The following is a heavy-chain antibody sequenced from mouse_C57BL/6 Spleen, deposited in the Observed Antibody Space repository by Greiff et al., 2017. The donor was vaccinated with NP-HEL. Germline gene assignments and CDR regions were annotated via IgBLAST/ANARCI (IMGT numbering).Heavy chain of an antibody. J-gene: IGHJ4*01. V-gene: IGHV1-61*01. CDR2: IYPSDSET. CDR1: GYTFTSYW. Sequence: QVQLQQPGAELVRPGSSVKLSCKASGYTFTSYWMDWVKQRPGQGLEWIGNIYPSDSETHYNQKFKDKATLTVDKSSSTAYMQLSSLTSEDSAVYYCARGGYYGSSYNYYAMDYWGQGTSVTVSS. D-gene: IGHD1-1*01. CDR3: ARGGYYGSSYNYYAMDY.